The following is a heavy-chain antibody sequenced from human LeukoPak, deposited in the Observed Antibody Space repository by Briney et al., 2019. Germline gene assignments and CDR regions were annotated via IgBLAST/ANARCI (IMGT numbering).Heavy chain of an antibody. Sequence: SETLSLTCTVSGGFISSSSYYWGWIRQPPGKGLEWIGRVYTSGSTNYNPSLKSRVTISVDTSKKQFSLKLSSVTAADTAVYYCAREKIGYYDGSGRGWFDPWGQGTLVTVSS. D-gene: IGHD3-22*01. CDR2: VYTSGST. CDR1: GGFISSSSYY. V-gene: IGHV4-39*07. CDR3: AREKIGYYDGSGRGWFDP. J-gene: IGHJ5*02.